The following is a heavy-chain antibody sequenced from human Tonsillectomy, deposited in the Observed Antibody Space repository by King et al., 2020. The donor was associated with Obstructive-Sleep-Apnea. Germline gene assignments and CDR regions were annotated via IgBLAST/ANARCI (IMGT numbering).Heavy chain of an antibody. Sequence: QLQESGPGLVKPSETLSLTCTVSGGSISSYYWSWIRQPPGKGLEWIGYIYYSGSTNYNPSLKSRVTISVDTSKNQFSLKLSSVTAADTAVYYCARDTGTTNRNFDYWGQGTLVTVSS. CDR2: IYYSGST. V-gene: IGHV4-59*01. CDR3: ARDTGTTNRNFDY. CDR1: GGSISSYY. J-gene: IGHJ4*02. D-gene: IGHD1-1*01.